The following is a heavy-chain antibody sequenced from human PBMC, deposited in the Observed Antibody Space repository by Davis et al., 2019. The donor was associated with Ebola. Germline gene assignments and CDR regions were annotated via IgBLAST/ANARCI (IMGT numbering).Heavy chain of an antibody. D-gene: IGHD2-8*01. Sequence: GESLKISCKGSGYTFSSYWIGWVRQMPGKGLEWMGIIYAGDSDSRYSPSFEGQVIISVDRSIKTVYLQWKSLRASDTAKYYCARQESLYGWSDYWGQGTLVTVSS. V-gene: IGHV5-51*01. CDR3: ARQESLYGWSDY. CDR2: IYAGDSDS. CDR1: GYTFSSYW. J-gene: IGHJ4*02.